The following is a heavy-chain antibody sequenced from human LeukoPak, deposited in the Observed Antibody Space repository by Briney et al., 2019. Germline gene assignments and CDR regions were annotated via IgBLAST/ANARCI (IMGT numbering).Heavy chain of an antibody. J-gene: IGHJ6*02. CDR3: ASARGGGYYGMDV. V-gene: IGHV4-4*02. CDR1: GDSISSSNW. D-gene: IGHD3-16*01. CDR2: IYHSGST. Sequence: PSETLSLTCAVSGDSISSSNWWTWVRQPPGKGLEWIGEIYHSGSTYYNPSLKSRVTISVDRSKNQFSLKLSSVTAADTAVYYCASARGGGYYGMDVWGQGTTVTVSS.